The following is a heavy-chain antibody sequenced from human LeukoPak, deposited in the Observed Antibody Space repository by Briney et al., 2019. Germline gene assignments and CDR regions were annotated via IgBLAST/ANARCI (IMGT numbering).Heavy chain of an antibody. D-gene: IGHD4-17*01. Sequence: PGGSLRLSCAASGFTFSSYGMHWVRQAPGKGLEWVAVISYDGSNKYYADSVKGRFTISRDNSKNTLYLQMNSLRAEDTAVYYCARLGDYGAFDIWGQGTMVTVSS. CDR2: ISYDGSNK. J-gene: IGHJ3*02. V-gene: IGHV3-30*03. CDR3: ARLGDYGAFDI. CDR1: GFTFSSYG.